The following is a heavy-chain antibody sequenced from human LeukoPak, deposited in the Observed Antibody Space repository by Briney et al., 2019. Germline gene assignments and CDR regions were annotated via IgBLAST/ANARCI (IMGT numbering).Heavy chain of an antibody. J-gene: IGHJ4*02. CDR3: AQIHVGYFDY. V-gene: IGHV3-30*04. Sequence: GGSLRLSCAASGFTFSSYAMHWVRQAPGKGLEWVAVISYDGSNKYYADSVKGRFTISRDNSKNTLYLQMNSLRAEDTAVYYCAQIHVGYFDYWRQETLVTVSS. D-gene: IGHD5-18*01. CDR1: GFTFSSYA. CDR2: ISYDGSNK.